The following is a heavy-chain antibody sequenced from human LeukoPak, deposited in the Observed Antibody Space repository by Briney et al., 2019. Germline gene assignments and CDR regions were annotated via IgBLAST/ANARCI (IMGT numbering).Heavy chain of an antibody. CDR1: GGSFCGYY. D-gene: IGHD3-22*01. CDR3: ARGAQTYYDKAPVDY. Sequence: KSSETLSLTCAVYGGSFCGYYWSWIRQPPGKGLEWIGEINHSGSTNYNPSLKSRVTISVDTSKSQFSLKLNSMTAADTAVYYCARGAQTYYDKAPVDYWGQGTLVTVSS. J-gene: IGHJ4*02. V-gene: IGHV4-34*01. CDR2: INHSGST.